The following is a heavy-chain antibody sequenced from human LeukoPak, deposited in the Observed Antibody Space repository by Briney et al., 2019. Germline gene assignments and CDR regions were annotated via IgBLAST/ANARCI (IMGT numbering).Heavy chain of an antibody. J-gene: IGHJ4*02. Sequence: GASVKVSCKASGYIFTTYYMHWVRQAPAQGLEWMGIINPSGGSTSYAQKFQGRVTMTSDTSTSTVYMELRSLRSEDTAVYYCARARWGGSGNFDYWGQGTLVTVSS. V-gene: IGHV1-46*01. CDR3: ARARWGGSGNFDY. CDR1: GYIFTTYY. D-gene: IGHD3-10*01. CDR2: INPSGGST.